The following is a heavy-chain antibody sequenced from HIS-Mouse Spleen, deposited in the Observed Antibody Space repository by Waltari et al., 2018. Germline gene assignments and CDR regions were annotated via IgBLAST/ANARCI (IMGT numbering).Heavy chain of an antibody. CDR3: ARRGTGLRDAFDI. V-gene: IGHV5-51*03. CDR2: CCPGHYAN. CDR1: GYSFTSYW. D-gene: IGHD1-26*01. J-gene: IGHJ3*02. Sequence: EVQLVQSGAEVKKPGESLKISCKGSGYSFTSYWIGWVRQMPGKGREWWGLCCPGHYANSYSPSFPGHVTISDHKSIRTAYLQWSRLMASDTAMYYCARRGTGLRDAFDIWGQGTMVTVSS.